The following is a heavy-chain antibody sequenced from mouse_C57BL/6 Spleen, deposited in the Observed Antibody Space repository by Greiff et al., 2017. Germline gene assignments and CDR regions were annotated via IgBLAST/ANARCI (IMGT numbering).Heavy chain of an antibody. D-gene: IGHD2-1*01. CDR3: TRGRFYCPCAVDY. J-gene: IGHJ4*01. Sequence: QVQLQQSGAELVRPGASVTLSCTASGYTFTDYEMHWVKQTPVHGLEWMGAIDPETGGTAYNQKFKGKAILTADKSSSTADMELRSLTSEDSAVYYCTRGRFYCPCAVDYWGQGTSVTVSS. V-gene: IGHV1-15*01. CDR2: IDPETGGT. CDR1: GYTFTDYE.